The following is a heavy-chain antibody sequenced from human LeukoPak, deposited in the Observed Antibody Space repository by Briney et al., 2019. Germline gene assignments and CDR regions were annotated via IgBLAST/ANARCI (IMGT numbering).Heavy chain of an antibody. Sequence: SETLSLTCTVSGGSISSSSFYWGWIRQPPGKGLGWIGNMYYSGSTYYNPSLKSRVTISVDTSKNQFSLKLTSVTAADSAVYYCGCIATVEIYFDYWGQGTLVTVSS. CDR2: MYYSGST. V-gene: IGHV4-39*01. CDR1: GGSISSSSFY. CDR3: GCIATVEIYFDY. J-gene: IGHJ4*02. D-gene: IGHD5-24*01.